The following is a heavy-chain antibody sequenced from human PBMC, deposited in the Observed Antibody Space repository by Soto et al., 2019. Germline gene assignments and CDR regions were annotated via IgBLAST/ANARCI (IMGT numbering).Heavy chain of an antibody. J-gene: IGHJ4*02. D-gene: IGHD3-3*01. V-gene: IGHV4-30-4*01. Sequence: PSETLSLTCTVSGGSISSGDYYWSWIRQPPGKGLEWIGYIDYSGSTYYNPSLRSRLTISVDTSKNQFSLKLSSVTAADTAVYYCARGGRTIFGRYFDYWGQGTLVTVS. CDR1: GGSISSGDYY. CDR2: IDYSGST. CDR3: ARGGRTIFGRYFDY.